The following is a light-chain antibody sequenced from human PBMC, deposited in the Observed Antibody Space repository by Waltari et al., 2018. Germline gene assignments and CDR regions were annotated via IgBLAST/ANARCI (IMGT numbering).Light chain of an antibody. CDR3: QQRYTSPWT. CDR2: AAS. V-gene: IGKV1-39*01. Sequence: DIQITQTQFPPSASVADRVSITCRASQSISTYLNWYQEKPGKAPKLLIYAASRLQSGVPARFSGSGSGTDFTLTISSLQPEDFATFFCQQRYTSPWTFGQGTRVEI. J-gene: IGKJ1*01. CDR1: QSISTY.